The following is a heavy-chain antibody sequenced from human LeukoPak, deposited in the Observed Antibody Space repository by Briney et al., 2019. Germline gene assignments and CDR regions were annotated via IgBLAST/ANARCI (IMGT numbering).Heavy chain of an antibody. Sequence: GGSLRLSCAASGFTFSSYSMSWVRQAPGKGLEWVANIKQDGSEKYYVDSVKGRFTISRDNAKNSLYLQMNSLRAEDTALYYCARETGWIFDPWGQGTLVTVSS. CDR1: GFTFSSYS. V-gene: IGHV3-7*03. J-gene: IGHJ5*02. CDR2: IKQDGSEK. CDR3: ARETGWIFDP. D-gene: IGHD6-19*01.